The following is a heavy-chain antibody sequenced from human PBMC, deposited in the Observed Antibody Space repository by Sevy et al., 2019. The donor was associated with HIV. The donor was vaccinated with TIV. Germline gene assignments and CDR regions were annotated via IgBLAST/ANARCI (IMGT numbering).Heavy chain of an antibody. J-gene: IGHJ4*02. D-gene: IGHD3-10*01. CDR3: ARDGTYYYGSGSYYLDY. Sequence: GGSLRLSCAASGFTFSSYGMHWVRQAPGKGLEWVAVIWYDGSNKYYADSVKGRFTNSRENSKNTLYLQMNSLRAEDTAVYYCARDGTYYYGSGSYYLDYWGQGTLVTVSS. CDR1: GFTFSSYG. V-gene: IGHV3-33*01. CDR2: IWYDGSNK.